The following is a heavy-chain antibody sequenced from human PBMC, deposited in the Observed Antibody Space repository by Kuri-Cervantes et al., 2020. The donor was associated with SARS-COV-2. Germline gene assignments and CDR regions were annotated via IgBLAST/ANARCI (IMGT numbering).Heavy chain of an antibody. CDR3: ASYSERAIDV. Sequence: GESLKISCAASGFTFSSYWMSWVRQAPGKGLEWVDNIKQDGSEKYYVDSVKGRFTISGDNARNSLYLQMNSLRAEDTAVYYCASYSERAIDVWGKGTTVTVSS. CDR1: GFTFSSYW. V-gene: IGHV3-7*01. J-gene: IGHJ6*04. CDR2: IKQDGSEK. D-gene: IGHD6-13*01.